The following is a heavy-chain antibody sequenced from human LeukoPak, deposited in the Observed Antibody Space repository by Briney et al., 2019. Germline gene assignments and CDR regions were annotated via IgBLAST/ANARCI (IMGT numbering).Heavy chain of an antibody. J-gene: IGHJ4*02. CDR3: VSGSLQSGYNFDY. CDR2: ISGSSGII. V-gene: IGHV3-48*01. CDR1: GFTFNTYT. D-gene: IGHD3-3*01. Sequence: GGSLRLSCAASGFTFNTYTMNWVRQAPGKGLEWASYISGSSGIIDYADSVRGRFTISRDNAKNTLYLQMNSLRAEDTAVYYCVSGSLQSGYNFDYWGQGALVTVSS.